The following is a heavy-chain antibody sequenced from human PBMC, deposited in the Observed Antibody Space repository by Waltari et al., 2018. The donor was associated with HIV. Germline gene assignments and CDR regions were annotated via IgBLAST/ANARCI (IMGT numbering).Heavy chain of an antibody. CDR1: GYSFTNDW. J-gene: IGHJ5*02. V-gene: IGHV5-51*03. CDR2: ISPGDSDI. CDR3: ARLVVGSSVNWFDP. D-gene: IGHD1-26*01. Sequence: QLVQSGAEVTQPGESLTIPCTDGGYSFTNDWTAWVRQMPGKGLEWMGIISPGDSDIRYNPSFQGQITISADKSISTAYLQWSSLKASDTAMYYCARLVVGSSVNWFDPWGQGTLVTVSS.